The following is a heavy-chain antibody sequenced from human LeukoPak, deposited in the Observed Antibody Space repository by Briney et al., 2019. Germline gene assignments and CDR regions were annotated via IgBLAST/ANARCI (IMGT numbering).Heavy chain of an antibody. CDR3: ARIGGSASTWYD. CDR2: VKPYNGDT. Sequence: ASVKVSCKTSGHSFTAYYMHWVRQAPGQGLEWLGYVKPYNGDTKIAQKFLGRVTLTRDTSITTAYMELDRLTSDDTAVYYCARIGGSASTWYDWGQGTLVTVSS. J-gene: IGHJ4*02. CDR1: GHSFTAYY. V-gene: IGHV1-2*02. D-gene: IGHD3-16*01.